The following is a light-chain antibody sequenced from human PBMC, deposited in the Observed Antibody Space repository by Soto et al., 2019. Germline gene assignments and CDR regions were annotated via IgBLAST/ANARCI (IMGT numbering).Light chain of an antibody. CDR1: QSISSN. J-gene: IGKJ3*01. CDR2: GAS. Sequence: EIVMTQSPATLSVSPGERATLSCRASQSISSNLAWYQQKPGQAPRLLIYGASTRATGIPATFSGSGSGTEFTLTISRLQSEDFAVYYCQQFNNWAFTFGPGTKVDIK. V-gene: IGKV3-15*01. CDR3: QQFNNWAFT.